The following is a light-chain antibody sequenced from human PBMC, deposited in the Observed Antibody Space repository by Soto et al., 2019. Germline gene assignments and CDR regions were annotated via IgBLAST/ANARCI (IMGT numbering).Light chain of an antibody. V-gene: IGKV1-39*01. CDR1: QNISTY. CDR3: QHTYISLS. CDR2: RTS. J-gene: IGKJ4*01. Sequence: DIQVTQSPSSLSASVGDRVTISCRASQNISTYLHWFQQRPGGAPKLLISRTSNLEIAVPSRFGGSGSGTDFTLTISDLQAEDSASYSWQHTYISLSFGGGTKVE.